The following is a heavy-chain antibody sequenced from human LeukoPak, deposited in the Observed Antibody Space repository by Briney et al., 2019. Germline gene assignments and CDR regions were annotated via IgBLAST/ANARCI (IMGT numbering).Heavy chain of an antibody. CDR3: ARGITAVDTVY. CDR1: GYTFTGYY. D-gene: IGHD6-13*01. J-gene: IGHJ4*02. Sequence: ASVKLSCKTSGYTFTGYYIHWVRQAPGQGLEWMGWINPNTGGTNYAQKFQGRVTMTRDTPISTAYMDLGGLRSDDTAVYYCARGITAVDTVYWGQGTLVSVSS. V-gene: IGHV1-2*02. CDR2: INPNTGGT.